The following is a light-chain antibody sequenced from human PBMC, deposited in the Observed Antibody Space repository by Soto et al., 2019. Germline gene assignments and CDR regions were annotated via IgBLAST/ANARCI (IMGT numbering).Light chain of an antibody. Sequence: DIQMTQSPSSLSASVGDRVTITCRASQGISDYLAWYQQTPGKVPKLLIYAASTLQSGVPSRFSGSGSATYFTLTISSLQPEDVATYYCQRYDSAPSLTFGGGTKVEIK. V-gene: IGKV1-27*01. CDR1: QGISDY. CDR3: QRYDSAPSLT. J-gene: IGKJ4*01. CDR2: AAS.